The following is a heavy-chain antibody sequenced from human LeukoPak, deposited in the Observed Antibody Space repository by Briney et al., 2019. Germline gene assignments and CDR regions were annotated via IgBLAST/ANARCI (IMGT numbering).Heavy chain of an antibody. D-gene: IGHD3-9*01. Sequence: SETLSLTCTVSGGSISSSSYYWGWIRQPPGKGLEWIGSIYYSGSTYYNPSLKSRVTISVDTSKNQFSLKLSSVTAADTAVYYCATVLYDFDWFDAFDIWGQGTMVTVSS. CDR2: IYYSGST. CDR3: ATVLYDFDWFDAFDI. J-gene: IGHJ3*02. V-gene: IGHV4-39*01. CDR1: GGSISSSSYY.